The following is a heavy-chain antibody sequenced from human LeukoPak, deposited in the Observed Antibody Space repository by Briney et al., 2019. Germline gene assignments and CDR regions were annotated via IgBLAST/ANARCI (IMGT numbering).Heavy chain of an antibody. J-gene: IGHJ4*02. CDR2: ISAYNGNT. Sequence: ASVNVSCKASGYTFTSYGISWVRQAPGQALEWMGWISAYNGNTNYAQKFQGRVTMTTDTSTSTAYMELRNLRSDDTAVYYCARSYRSREFDYWGQGTLVTVSS. D-gene: IGHD3-16*02. CDR3: ARSYRSREFDY. CDR1: GYTFTSYG. V-gene: IGHV1-18*01.